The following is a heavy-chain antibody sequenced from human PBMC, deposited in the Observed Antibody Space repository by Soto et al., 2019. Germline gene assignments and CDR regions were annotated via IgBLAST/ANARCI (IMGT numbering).Heavy chain of an antibody. V-gene: IGHV4-30-4*01. J-gene: IGHJ6*02. D-gene: IGHD6-6*01. CDR2: IYYSGST. Sequence: KPSETLSLTCTVSGGSISSGDYYWSWIRQPPGKGLEWIGYIYYSGSTYYNPSLKSRVTISVDTSKNQFSLKLSSVTAADTAVYYCARLAARPGESYYYGMDVWGQGTTVTVSS. CDR3: ARLAARPGESYYYGMDV. CDR1: GGSISSGDYY.